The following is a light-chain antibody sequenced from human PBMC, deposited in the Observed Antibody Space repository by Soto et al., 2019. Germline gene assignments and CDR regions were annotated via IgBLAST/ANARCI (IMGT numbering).Light chain of an antibody. Sequence: ILMTQSPATLSVSPGERATLSCRASQSVSNNLAWYQQKPGQAPRLLIYDASTRATGIPARFSGSGSGTEFTLTISGRQAEDFAVYYCQQYNNWPPGTFGQGTKVEIK. V-gene: IGKV3-15*01. J-gene: IGKJ1*01. CDR3: QQYNNWPPGT. CDR1: QSVSNN. CDR2: DAS.